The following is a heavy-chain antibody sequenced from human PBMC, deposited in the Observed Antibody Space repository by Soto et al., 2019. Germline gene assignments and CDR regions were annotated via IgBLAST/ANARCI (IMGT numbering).Heavy chain of an antibody. D-gene: IGHD3-10*01. J-gene: IGHJ6*02. CDR1: GDSVSSNSAA. CDR2: TYYRSKWYN. Sequence: SQTLSLTCAISGDSVSSNSAAWNWIRQSPSRGLEWLGRTYYRSKWYNDYAVSVKSRITINPDTSKNQFSLQLNSVTPEDTAVYYCARDLAYYGSGSYYYGMDVWGQGTTVTVSS. V-gene: IGHV6-1*01. CDR3: ARDLAYYGSGSYYYGMDV.